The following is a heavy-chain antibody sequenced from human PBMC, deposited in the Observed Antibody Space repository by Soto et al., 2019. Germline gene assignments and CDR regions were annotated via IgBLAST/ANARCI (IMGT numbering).Heavy chain of an antibody. J-gene: IGHJ3*02. V-gene: IGHV1-18*01. D-gene: IGHD3-9*01. CDR3: ARKGYYDILTGYSPHAFDI. CDR1: GYTFTSYG. Sequence: GASVKVSCKASGYTFTSYGISWVRQAPGQGLEWMGWISAYNGNTNYAQKLQGRVTMTTDTSTSTAYMELRSLRSDDTAVYYCARKGYYDILTGYSPHAFDIWGQGTMVTVSS. CDR2: ISAYNGNT.